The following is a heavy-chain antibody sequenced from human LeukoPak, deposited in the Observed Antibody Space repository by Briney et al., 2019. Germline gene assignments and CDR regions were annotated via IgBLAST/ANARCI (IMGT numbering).Heavy chain of an antibody. CDR2: ISGSGGST. CDR1: GFTFSSYA. V-gene: IGHV3-23*01. CDR3: AKDGGYCSGGSCYLGMLRGAEGDYFDY. Sequence: PGGSLRLSCAASGFTFSSYAMSWVRQAPGKGLEWVSAISGSGGSTYYADSVKGRFTISRDNSKNTLYLQMNSLRAEDTAVYYCAKDGGYCSGGSCYLGMLRGAEGDYFDYWGQGTLVTVSS. D-gene: IGHD2-15*01. J-gene: IGHJ4*02.